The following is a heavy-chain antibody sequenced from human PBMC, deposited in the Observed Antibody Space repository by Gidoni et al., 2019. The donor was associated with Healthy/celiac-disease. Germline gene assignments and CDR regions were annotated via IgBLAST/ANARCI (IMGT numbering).Heavy chain of an antibody. CDR2: IYYSGST. J-gene: IGHJ3*02. Sequence: QVQLQESGPGLVKPSETLSLTCTVSGGPISSYYWSWIRQPPGKGLEWIGYIYYSGSTNYNPSLKSRVTISVDTSKNQFSLKLSSVTAADTAVYYCARAAYGGNRHDAFDIWGQGTMVTVSS. D-gene: IGHD4-17*01. CDR1: GGPISSYY. CDR3: ARAAYGGNRHDAFDI. V-gene: IGHV4-59*01.